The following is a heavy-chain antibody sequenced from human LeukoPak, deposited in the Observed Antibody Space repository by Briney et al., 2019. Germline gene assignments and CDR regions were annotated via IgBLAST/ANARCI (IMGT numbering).Heavy chain of an antibody. CDR1: GDSISSYY. Sequence: SETLSLTCIVSGDSISSYYWSWIRQPAGKGLEWIGRIYTSGSTNYNPSLKSRVTMSVDTSKNQFSLKLTSVTAADTAVYYCAREAAAGTFYFDYWGQGTLVTVSS. J-gene: IGHJ4*02. CDR3: AREAAAGTFYFDY. D-gene: IGHD6-13*01. CDR2: IYTSGST. V-gene: IGHV4-4*07.